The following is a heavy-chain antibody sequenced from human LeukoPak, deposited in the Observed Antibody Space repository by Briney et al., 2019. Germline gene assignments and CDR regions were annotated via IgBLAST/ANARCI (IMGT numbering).Heavy chain of an antibody. J-gene: IGHJ6*03. CDR3: TTVYSPTIFGVVEPYYYYMDV. D-gene: IGHD3-3*01. V-gene: IGHV3-15*01. CDR2: IKSKTDGGTT. CDR1: GFTFSNAW. Sequence: SGGSLRLSCAASGFTFSNAWMSWVRQAPGKGLEWVGRIKSKTDGGTTDYAAPVKGRFTISRDDSKNTLYLQMNSLKTEDTAVYYCTTVYSPTIFGVVEPYYYYMDVWGKGTTVTVSS.